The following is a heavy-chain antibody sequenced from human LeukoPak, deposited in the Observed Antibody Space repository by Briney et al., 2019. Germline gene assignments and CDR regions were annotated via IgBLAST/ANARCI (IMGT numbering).Heavy chain of an antibody. CDR1: GGSISNYY. CDR3: ARGLPIAGNFDY. V-gene: IGHV4-59*12. Sequence: SETLSLTCTVSGGSISNYYWRWIRPAPGRGLEWIGYNYYSGSTNSNPSLKSRVTISVDPSKNQFSLKLSSVTAADTAVYYCARGLPIAGNFDYWGQGTLVTVSS. CDR2: NYYSGST. D-gene: IGHD6-13*01. J-gene: IGHJ4*02.